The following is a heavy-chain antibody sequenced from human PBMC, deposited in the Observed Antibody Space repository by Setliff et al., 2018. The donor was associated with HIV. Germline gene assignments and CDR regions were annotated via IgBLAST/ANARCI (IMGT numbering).Heavy chain of an antibody. V-gene: IGHV4-59*01. CDR3: ARDKRASFDGLDV. J-gene: IGHJ6*02. CDR1: GGSIGGYH. D-gene: IGHD1-1*01. CDR2: VSYSGST. Sequence: PSETLSLTCTVSGGSIGGYHWSWVRQPPGRGLEWIGYVSYSGSTNYNPSLKSRVTMSVDTSKNQVSLKLTSVTAADTAVYYCARDKRASFDGLDVWGQGTTVTVSS.